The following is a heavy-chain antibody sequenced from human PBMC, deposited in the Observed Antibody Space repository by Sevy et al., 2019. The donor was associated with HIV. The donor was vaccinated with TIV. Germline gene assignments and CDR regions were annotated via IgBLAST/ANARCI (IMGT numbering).Heavy chain of an antibody. CDR2: ISAYGDT. CDR3: ARDSGLRGISGDFDY. Sequence: ASVKVSCTASGYTFTTRGLTWVRQAPGQGLEWMGWISAYGDTDYEQQVQCRITMTTDTSTKTAYMELRNLRSDDTAMYYCARDSGLRGISGDFDYWGQGTLVTVSS. J-gene: IGHJ4*02. V-gene: IGHV1-18*01. CDR1: GYTFTTRG. D-gene: IGHD3-10*01.